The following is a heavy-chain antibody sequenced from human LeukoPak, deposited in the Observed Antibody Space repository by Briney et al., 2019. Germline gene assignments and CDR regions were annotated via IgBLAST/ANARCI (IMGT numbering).Heavy chain of an antibody. CDR3: ARDSPSTMDPSIYFDY. V-gene: IGHV3-11*04. J-gene: IGHJ4*02. CDR1: GFTVSSNY. CDR2: ISSSGSTI. D-gene: IGHD3-10*01. Sequence: GGSLRLSCAASGFTVSSNYMSWVRQAPGKGLEWVSYISSSGSTIYYADSVKGRFTISRDNAKNSLYLQMNSLRAEDTAVYYCARDSPSTMDPSIYFDYWGQGTLVTVSS.